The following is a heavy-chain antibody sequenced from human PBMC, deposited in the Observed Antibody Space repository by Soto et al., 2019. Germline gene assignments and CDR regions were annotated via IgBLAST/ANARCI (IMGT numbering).Heavy chain of an antibody. D-gene: IGHD6-25*01. V-gene: IGHV3-74*01. Sequence: EVQLVESGGGLVQPGGSLRLSCAASGFTFSTYWMEWVRQAPGEGLVWVSQIRSDGTSTTYADSVKGRFTVSRDNAKNTLYLQMNSLRVEDTAVYYCARDLGRLFDIWGQGTMVTVSS. CDR3: ARDLGRLFDI. CDR2: IRSDGTST. CDR1: GFTFSTYW. J-gene: IGHJ3*02.